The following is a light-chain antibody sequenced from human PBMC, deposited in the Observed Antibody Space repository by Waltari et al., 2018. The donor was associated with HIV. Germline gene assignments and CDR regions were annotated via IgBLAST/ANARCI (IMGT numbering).Light chain of an antibody. J-gene: IGLJ1*01. CDR3: CSYAGSSTFV. CDR1: SRDSGNYYY. CDR2: DVT. Sequence: QSSLTQPVSVSGSPGPSITISFTGTSRDSGNYYYVSWYQQHPGKAPKLMIYDVTKRPSGISDRFSGSKSGNTASLTISGLQAEDEADYYCCSYAGSSTFVFGTGTKVTVL. V-gene: IGLV2-23*02.